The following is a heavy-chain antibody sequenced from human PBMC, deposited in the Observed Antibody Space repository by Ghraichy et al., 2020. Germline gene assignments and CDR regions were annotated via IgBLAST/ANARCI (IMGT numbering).Heavy chain of an antibody. D-gene: IGHD2-2*01. J-gene: IGHJ5*02. CDR2: INHSGST. V-gene: IGHV4-34*01. CDR3: ARGGIVVVPAAIFPPRFDP. Sequence: SETLSLTCAVYGGSFSGYYWSWIRQPPGKGLEWIGEINHSGSTNYNPSLKSRVTISVDTSKNQFSLKLSSVTAADTAVYYCARGGIVVVPAAIFPPRFDPWGQGTLVTVSS. CDR1: GGSFSGYY.